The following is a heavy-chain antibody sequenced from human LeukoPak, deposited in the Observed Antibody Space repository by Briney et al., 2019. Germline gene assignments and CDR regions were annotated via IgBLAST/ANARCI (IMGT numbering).Heavy chain of an antibody. CDR2: MSYDGSNK. V-gene: IGHV3-30-3*01. Sequence: PGGSLRLSCAASGFTFSSYAMHWVRQAPGKGLEWVAVMSYDGSNKYYADSVKGRFTISRDNSKNTLYLQMNSLRAEDTAVYYCARDRLVLMVYAIESNGMDVWGQGTTVTVSS. CDR1: GFTFSSYA. J-gene: IGHJ6*02. CDR3: ARDRLVLMVYAIESNGMDV. D-gene: IGHD2-8*01.